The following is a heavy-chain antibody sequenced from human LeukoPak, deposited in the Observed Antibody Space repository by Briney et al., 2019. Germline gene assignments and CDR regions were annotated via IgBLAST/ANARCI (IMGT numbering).Heavy chain of an antibody. CDR1: GFTFSTHG. J-gene: IGHJ4*02. CDR2: LSYDGSNK. Sequence: PGRSLRLSCAASGFTFSTHGMHWVRQAPGKGLEWVAVLSYDGSNKYYADSVKGRFTISRDNSKNTLYLQVNSLRAEDTAVYYCAKGRSSGYYFFDYWGQGTLVTVSS. D-gene: IGHD3-22*01. CDR3: AKGRSSGYYFFDY. V-gene: IGHV3-30*18.